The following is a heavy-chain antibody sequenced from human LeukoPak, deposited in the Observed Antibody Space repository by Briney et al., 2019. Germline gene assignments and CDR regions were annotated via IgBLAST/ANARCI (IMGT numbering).Heavy chain of an antibody. CDR1: GGSISSSSYY. V-gene: IGHV4-39*07. J-gene: IGHJ6*03. CDR3: ARVNEMQQHYYMDV. Sequence: PSETLSLTCTVSGGSISSSSYYWGWIRQPPGKGLEWIGSIYYSGSTYYNPSLKSRVTISVDTSKNQFSLKLSSVTAADTALYYCARVNEMQQHYYMDVWGKGTTVTVSS. D-gene: IGHD6-13*01. CDR2: IYYSGST.